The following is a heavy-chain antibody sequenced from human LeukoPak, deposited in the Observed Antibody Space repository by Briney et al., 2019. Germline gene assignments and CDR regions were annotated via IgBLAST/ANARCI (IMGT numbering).Heavy chain of an antibody. D-gene: IGHD5-18*01. CDR1: GGSISSGDYY. J-gene: IGHJ4*02. Sequence: PSETLSLTCTVSGGSISSGDYYWSWIRQPPGKGLEWIGYIYYSGSTYYNPSPKSRVTISVDTSKNQFSLKLSSVTAADTAVYYCARDGRKKDTAIYWGQGTLVTVSS. V-gene: IGHV4-30-4*01. CDR2: IYYSGST. CDR3: ARDGRKKDTAIY.